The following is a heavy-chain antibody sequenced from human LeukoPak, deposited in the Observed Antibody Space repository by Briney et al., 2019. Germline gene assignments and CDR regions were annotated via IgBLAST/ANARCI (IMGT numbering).Heavy chain of an antibody. CDR2: IYSGGST. J-gene: IGHJ4*02. CDR3: ARVLTAWVDY. CDR1: GFTVSSNY. V-gene: IGHV3-53*01. Sequence: GGSLRLSCAASGFTVSSNYMSWVRQAPGKGLEWVSVIYSGGSTYYADSVKGRFTISRDNAKNSLYLQMNSLRAEDTAVYYCARVLTAWVDYWGQGTLVTVSS.